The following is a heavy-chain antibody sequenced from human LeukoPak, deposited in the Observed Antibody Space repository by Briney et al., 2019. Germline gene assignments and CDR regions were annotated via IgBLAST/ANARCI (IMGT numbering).Heavy chain of an antibody. V-gene: IGHV3-74*03. CDR2: IYRDGSST. CDR3: ARAPDSGTYNSGAFDI. Sequence: GGSLRLSCAASGFSLSTYWMHWVRHAPGKGLVWVSRIYRDGSSTTYVDSVRGRFTISRDDAKNTLYLQMDSLRAEDTAVYYCARAPDSGTYNSGAFDIWGQGTMVTVSA. D-gene: IGHD1-26*01. CDR1: GFSLSTYW. J-gene: IGHJ3*02.